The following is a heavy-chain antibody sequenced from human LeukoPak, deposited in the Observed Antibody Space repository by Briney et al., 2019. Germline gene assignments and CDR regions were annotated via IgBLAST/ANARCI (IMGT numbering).Heavy chain of an antibody. D-gene: IGHD3-22*01. V-gene: IGHV3-9*01. CDR2: ISWNSGSI. Sequence: GRSLRLSCAASGFTFDDYAMHWVRQAPGKGLEWVSGISWNSGSIGYADSVKGRFTISRDNAKNSLYLQMNSLRAEDTAVYYCAREGWVNYYDSSAFDYWGQGTLVTVSS. CDR3: AREGWVNYYDSSAFDY. J-gene: IGHJ4*02. CDR1: GFTFDDYA.